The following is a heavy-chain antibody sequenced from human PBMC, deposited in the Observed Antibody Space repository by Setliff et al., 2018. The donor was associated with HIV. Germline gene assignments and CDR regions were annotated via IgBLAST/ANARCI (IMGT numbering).Heavy chain of an antibody. V-gene: IGHV3-30*04. Sequence: PGGSLRLSCAASGFTFSRYGMHWVRQAPGKGLEWVAFISYDGSKKYDADFVKCRFTISRDNDKNSVHLQMTSLRAEDTAVYYCASSGSGSYINWFGPWGQGTLVTVSS. D-gene: IGHD3-10*01. J-gene: IGHJ5*02. CDR1: GFTFSRYG. CDR3: ASSGSGSYINWFGP. CDR2: ISYDGSKK.